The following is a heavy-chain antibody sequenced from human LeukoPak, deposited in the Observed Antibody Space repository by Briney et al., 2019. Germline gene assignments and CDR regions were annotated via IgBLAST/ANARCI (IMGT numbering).Heavy chain of an antibody. J-gene: IGHJ4*02. CDR2: IYYGGST. CDR3: ARDRGDGYNSGYFEY. V-gene: IGHV4-59*12. CDR1: GGSISSYY. D-gene: IGHD5-24*01. Sequence: SETLSLTCTVSGGSISSYYWSWIRQPPGKGLEWIGYIYYGGSTNYTPSLKSRVTISVDTSKNQFFLKLSSVTAADTAVYYCARDRGDGYNSGYFEYWSQGTLVTVSS.